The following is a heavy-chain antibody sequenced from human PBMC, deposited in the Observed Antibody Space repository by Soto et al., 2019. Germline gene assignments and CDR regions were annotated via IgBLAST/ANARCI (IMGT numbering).Heavy chain of an antibody. CDR3: ARVRYDRSGFDH. V-gene: IGHV4-4*02. Sequence: QVQLQESGPELVRPSGALSVTCAVSGDSISRSHWWSWVRQSPGKGLEWIGEISHSGITNYNPSLKSRVTISGDKSKNQLSLKLTSVTAADTAVYYCARVRYDRSGFDHWGQGTLVSVSS. D-gene: IGHD3-22*01. CDR1: GDSISRSHW. CDR2: ISHSGIT. J-gene: IGHJ4*02.